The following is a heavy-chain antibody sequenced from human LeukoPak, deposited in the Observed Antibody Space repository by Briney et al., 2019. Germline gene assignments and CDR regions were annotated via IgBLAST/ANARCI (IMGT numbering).Heavy chain of an antibody. Sequence: ASVKVSFKVSGYTLTELSMHWVRQAPGKGLEWMGGFDPEDGETIYAQKFQGRVTMTEDTSTDTAYMELSSLRSEDTAVYYCATVDLKHYDSSGYPRGYFDYWGQGTLVTVSS. D-gene: IGHD3-22*01. V-gene: IGHV1-24*01. CDR1: GYTLTELS. CDR3: ATVDLKHYDSSGYPRGYFDY. CDR2: FDPEDGET. J-gene: IGHJ4*02.